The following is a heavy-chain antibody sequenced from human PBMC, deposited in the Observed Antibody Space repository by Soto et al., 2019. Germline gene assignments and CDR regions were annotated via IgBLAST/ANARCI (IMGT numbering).Heavy chain of an antibody. J-gene: IGHJ5*02. Sequence: ASVKVSCKASGYTFTTNFIHWVRQAPGQRLEWMGWINPGNGNTQYSPKFQDRVTITRDTSASTAYMELGSLRSGDTAIYYCARAVVGTSNWFDPWGQGTLVTVSS. CDR1: GYTFTTNF. CDR3: ARAVVGTSNWFDP. CDR2: INPGNGNT. D-gene: IGHD1-26*01. V-gene: IGHV1-3*01.